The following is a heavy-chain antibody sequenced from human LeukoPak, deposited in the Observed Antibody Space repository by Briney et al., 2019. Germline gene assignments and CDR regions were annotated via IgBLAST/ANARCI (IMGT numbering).Heavy chain of an antibody. Sequence: GGSLRLSCAASGFTFSSYSMNWVRQAPGKGLEWVSYISSSSSTIYYADSVKGRFTISRDNAKNSLYLQMDSLRAEDTAVYYCARDRAWNYFDYWGQGTLVTVSS. CDR3: ARDRAWNYFDY. D-gene: IGHD3-3*01. J-gene: IGHJ4*02. CDR2: ISSSSSTI. CDR1: GFTFSSYS. V-gene: IGHV3-48*01.